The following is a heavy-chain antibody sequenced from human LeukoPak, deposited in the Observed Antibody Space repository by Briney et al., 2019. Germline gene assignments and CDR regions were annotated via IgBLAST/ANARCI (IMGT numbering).Heavy chain of an antibody. Sequence: GGSLRLSCAASGFTFSSYWMHWVRQAPGNGLVWVSRINSDGSSTSYADSVKGRFTISRDNAKNTLYLQMNSLRAEDTAVYYCAGYCSSTSCHLFGYWGQGTLVTVSS. V-gene: IGHV3-74*01. CDR1: GFTFSSYW. CDR3: AGYCSSTSCHLFGY. D-gene: IGHD2-2*01. CDR2: INSDGSST. J-gene: IGHJ4*02.